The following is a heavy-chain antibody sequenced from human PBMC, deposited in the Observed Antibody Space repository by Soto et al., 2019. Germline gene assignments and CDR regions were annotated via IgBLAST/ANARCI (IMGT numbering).Heavy chain of an antibody. J-gene: IGHJ4*02. D-gene: IGHD3-10*01. V-gene: IGHV4-31*03. CDR3: ARSSTYGLGSSDY. CDR1: GGSISSGGYY. CDR2: IYYSGST. Sequence: QVQLQESGPGLVKPSQTLSLTCSVSGGSISSGGYYWTWIRQYPGKGLEWIGYIYYSGSTYYNPSLKSRVAMSVATSENQFSLKLSSLTSADTAVYYCARSSTYGLGSSDYWGQGTLVTVSS.